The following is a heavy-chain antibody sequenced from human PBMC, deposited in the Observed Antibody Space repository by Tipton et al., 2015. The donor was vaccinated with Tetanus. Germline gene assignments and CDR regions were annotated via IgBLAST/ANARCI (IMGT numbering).Heavy chain of an antibody. V-gene: IGHV5-51*01. CDR2: IYPGNSDT. Sequence: QLVQSGAEVKEPGESLKISCKGSGYVFTMYWIAWMRQMPGKGLEWMGLIYPGNSDTRYRPPFQGQVTISVDKPINTAYLQWSSLKASDTSMFYCARAHCSDGVCNFDFWGQGALVTVAS. CDR1: GYVFTMYW. CDR3: ARAHCSDGVCNFDF. D-gene: IGHD2-15*01. J-gene: IGHJ4*02.